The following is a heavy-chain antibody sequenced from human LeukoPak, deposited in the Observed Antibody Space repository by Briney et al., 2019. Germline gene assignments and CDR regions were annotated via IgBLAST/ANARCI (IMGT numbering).Heavy chain of an antibody. CDR3: TRTNTYYYDSTADY. D-gene: IGHD3-22*01. Sequence: GGSLRLSCAASGFTFSGSAMHWVRQASGKGLEWVGRIRSKANSYTTTYAASVKGRFTISRDDSKNTAYLQMNSLKTEDTAVYYCTRTNTYYYDSTADYWGQGTLVTVSS. J-gene: IGHJ4*02. CDR2: IRSKANSYTT. CDR1: GFTFSGSA. V-gene: IGHV3-73*01.